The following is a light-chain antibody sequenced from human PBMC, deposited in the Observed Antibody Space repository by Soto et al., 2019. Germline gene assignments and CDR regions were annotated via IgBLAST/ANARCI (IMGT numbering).Light chain of an antibody. CDR1: QSAGNF. J-gene: IGKJ5*01. V-gene: IGKV3D-15*01. Sequence: EIVMTPSPAPLSVSPAETASLSCRASQSAGNFLAWYQQKPGQAPRLLIYYISTRATGIPARFSGSGSGTEFTLTINSLQSEDSAVYYCQQHNQWPITFGQGTRLEIK. CDR2: YIS. CDR3: QQHNQWPIT.